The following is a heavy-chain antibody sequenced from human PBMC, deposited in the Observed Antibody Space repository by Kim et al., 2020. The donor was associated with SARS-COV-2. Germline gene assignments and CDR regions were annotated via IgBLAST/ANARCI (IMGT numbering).Heavy chain of an antibody. D-gene: IGHD3-22*01. J-gene: IGHJ4*02. CDR2: ISSSSSYI. V-gene: IGHV3-21*01. CDR1: GFTFSSYS. CDR3: ARSAYYYDSSGYYVWIDY. Sequence: GGSLRLSCAASGFTFSSYSMNWVRQAPGKGLEWVSSISSSSSYIYYADSVKGRFTISRDNAKNSLYLQMNSLRAEDTAVYYCARSAYYYDSSGYYVWIDYWVQGTLVTVSS.